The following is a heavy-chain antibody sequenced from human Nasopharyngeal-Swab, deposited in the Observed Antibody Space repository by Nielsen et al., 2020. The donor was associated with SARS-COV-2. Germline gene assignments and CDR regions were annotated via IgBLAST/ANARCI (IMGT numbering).Heavy chain of an antibody. V-gene: IGHV3-13*01. CDR1: GFSFTNYA. CDR2: VGIPGDT. J-gene: IGHJ4*02. Sequence: GGSLRLSCAASGFSFTNYAMYWVRQATGKGLEWVSAVGIPGDTYYAGSVKGRFTISREDAKNSLYLQMNNLGAADTAVYYCARATHDYGDYRFDFWGQGTLVTVSS. CDR3: ARATHDYGDYRFDF. D-gene: IGHD4-17*01.